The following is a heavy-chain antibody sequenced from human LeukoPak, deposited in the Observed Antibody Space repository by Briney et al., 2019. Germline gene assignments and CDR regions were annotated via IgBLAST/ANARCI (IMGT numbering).Heavy chain of an antibody. CDR3: ARTTEGGYTYDYFYYYYMDV. CDR2: IYYSGST. V-gene: IGHV4-59*01. J-gene: IGHJ6*03. D-gene: IGHD5-18*01. Sequence: SETLSLTCTVSGDSISSYYWNWIRQPPGKGLEWIGYIYYSGSTNYNPSLKSRVTISVDTSKNQFSLKLSSVTAADTAVYYCARTTEGGYTYDYFYYYYMDVWGKGTTVTISS. CDR1: GDSISSYY.